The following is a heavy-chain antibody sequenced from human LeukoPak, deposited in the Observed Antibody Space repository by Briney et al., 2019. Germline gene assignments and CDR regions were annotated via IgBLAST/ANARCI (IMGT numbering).Heavy chain of an antibody. Sequence: QPGGSLILSCAASGFTFSGYAMNWVRQAPGKGLEWVSGISGSGAGTYYADSVKGRFTISRDNSKNTLYLQMNSLRADDTAVYYCAKMVREFYTISYYFDYWGQGTLVTVSS. CDR1: GFTFSGYA. CDR2: ISGSGAGT. CDR3: AKMVREFYTISYYFDY. J-gene: IGHJ4*02. D-gene: IGHD2-8*01. V-gene: IGHV3-23*01.